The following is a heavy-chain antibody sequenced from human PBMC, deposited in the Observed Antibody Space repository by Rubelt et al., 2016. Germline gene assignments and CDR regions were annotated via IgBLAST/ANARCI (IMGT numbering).Heavy chain of an antibody. V-gene: IGHV4-34*03. CDR2: IYYSGSP. D-gene: IGHD6-25*01. CDR1: GGSFSGYY. Sequence: QVQLQQWGAGLLKPSETLSLTCAVYGGSFSGYYWSWIRQHPGKGLEWIGYIYYSGSPNYQPSPVSGGVTRSAGTPKNQLLLKWRSWSAADAAVYYGEVLGCSEAAGYYYYGMDVWGQGTTVTVSS. J-gene: IGHJ6*02. CDR3: EVLGCSEAAGYYYYGMDV.